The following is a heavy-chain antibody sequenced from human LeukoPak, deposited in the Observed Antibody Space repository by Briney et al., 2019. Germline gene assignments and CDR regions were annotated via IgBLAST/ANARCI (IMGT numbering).Heavy chain of an antibody. V-gene: IGHV1-69*10. J-gene: IGHJ5*02. CDR1: GGRFTSYT. D-gene: IGHD2-2*01. Sequence: GAGVTVTFKGSGGRFTSYTISRVGQAQGQGGEGRGGIITILGISNYAQKCQGRLTIPSDKSTSTAYMELSTLTSEDTAVYYCAISHCISSSCYHHSNNWFDPWGQGTLVTVSS. CDR3: AISHCISSSCYHHSNNWFDP. CDR2: IITILGIS.